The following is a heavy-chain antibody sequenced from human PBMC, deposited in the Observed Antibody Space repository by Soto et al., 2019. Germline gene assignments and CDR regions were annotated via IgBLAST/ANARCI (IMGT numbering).Heavy chain of an antibody. Sequence: GGSLRLSCAASGFTFSSYAMSWVRQAPGKGLEWVSAISGSGGSTYYADSVKGRFTISRDNSKNTLYLQMNSLRAEDTAVYYCAKDAVLYTRGYYNHPVKYDILTGYPTRFDYWGQGTLVTVSS. CDR1: GFTFSSYA. J-gene: IGHJ4*02. CDR2: ISGSGGST. D-gene: IGHD3-9*01. CDR3: AKDAVLYTRGYYNHPVKYDILTGYPTRFDY. V-gene: IGHV3-23*01.